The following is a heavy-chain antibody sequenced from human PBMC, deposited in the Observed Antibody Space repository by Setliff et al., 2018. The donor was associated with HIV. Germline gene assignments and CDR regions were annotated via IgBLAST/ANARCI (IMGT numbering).Heavy chain of an antibody. CDR3: ARAVVPTYYDVLTGYVYYMDV. J-gene: IGHJ6*03. D-gene: IGHD3-9*01. V-gene: IGHV1-3*01. CDR1: GYTFSTYA. Sequence: GASVKVSCKASGYTFSTYAIHWVRQAPGQRLEWMGWINAGSGNTKYSQMFQGRVTMTADESTSTAHMELSSLRSEDTAVYYCARAVVPTYYDVLTGYVYYMDVWGKGTTVTVSS. CDR2: INAGSGNT.